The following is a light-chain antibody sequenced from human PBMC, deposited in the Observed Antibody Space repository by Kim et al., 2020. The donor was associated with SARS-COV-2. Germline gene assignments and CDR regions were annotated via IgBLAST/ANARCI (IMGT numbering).Light chain of an antibody. CDR3: MQALQTTWT. CDR1: QSLLHSNGYNY. J-gene: IGKJ1*01. Sequence: PASIPCRSSQSLLHSNGYNYLYWYLQKPGQSPQLLIYLGSNRASGVPDRFSGSGSGTDFTLKISRVEAEDVGVYYCMQALQTTWTFGQGTKVDI. CDR2: LGS. V-gene: IGKV2-28*01.